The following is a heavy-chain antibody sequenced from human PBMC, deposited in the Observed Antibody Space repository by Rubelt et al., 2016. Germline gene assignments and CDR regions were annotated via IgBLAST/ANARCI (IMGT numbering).Heavy chain of an antibody. CDR1: GFTVSSNY. V-gene: IGHV3-23*01. Sequence: EVQLLESGGGLVQPGGSLRLSCAASGFTVSSNYMSWVRQAPGKGLEWVSAISGSGGSTYYADSVKGRFTISRDNAKNSLYLQMNSLRAEDTAVYYCARRIGWRRTRIKGGLDYWGQGTLVTVSS. CDR3: ARRIGWRRTRIKGGLDY. J-gene: IGHJ4*02. CDR2: ISGSGGST. D-gene: IGHD5-12*01.